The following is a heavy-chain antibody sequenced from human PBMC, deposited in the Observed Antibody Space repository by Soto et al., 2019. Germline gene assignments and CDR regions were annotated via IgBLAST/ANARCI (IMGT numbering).Heavy chain of an antibody. J-gene: IGHJ4*02. CDR1: GFTFSNYA. D-gene: IGHD6-19*01. CDR2: ITGSGGGT. CDR3: AKEMIASTVADFFDY. Sequence: VQLLESGGGLLQPGGSLRLSCTASGFTFSNYAMTWVRQAPGKGLEWVSTITGSGGGTYYADSVKGRFTISTDNSKNPLYLQIPNLRADDTAVYYCAKEMIASTVADFFDYWGQGTLVTVSS. V-gene: IGHV3-23*01.